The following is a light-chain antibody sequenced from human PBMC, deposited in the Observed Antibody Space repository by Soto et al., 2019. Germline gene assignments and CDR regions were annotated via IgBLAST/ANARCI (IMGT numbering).Light chain of an antibody. CDR1: QNINSY. Sequence: IQVTQSPLSLSASVGDKVTLTCRTSQNINSYLSWYQQKPGKAPRLLIYGASSLQVGVPSRFIGSGSGTDFTLTITSLQPEDFATYYCQQSYSFLSFAGGTKV. V-gene: IGKV1-39*01. CDR3: QQSYSFLS. CDR2: GAS. J-gene: IGKJ4*01.